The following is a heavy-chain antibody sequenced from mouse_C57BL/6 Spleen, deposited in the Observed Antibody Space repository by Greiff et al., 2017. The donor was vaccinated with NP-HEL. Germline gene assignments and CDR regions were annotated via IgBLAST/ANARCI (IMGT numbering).Heavy chain of an antibody. CDR1: GYTFTSYW. CDR3: ARWRTAQAFYYAMDY. Sequence: QVQLQQPGAELVKPGASVKMSCKASGYTFTSYWITWVKQRPGQGLEWIGDIYPGSGSTNYNEKFKSKATLTVDPSSSTAYMQLSSLTSEDSAVYYCARWRTAQAFYYAMDYWGQGTSVTVSS. CDR2: IYPGSGST. V-gene: IGHV1-55*01. D-gene: IGHD3-2*02. J-gene: IGHJ4*01.